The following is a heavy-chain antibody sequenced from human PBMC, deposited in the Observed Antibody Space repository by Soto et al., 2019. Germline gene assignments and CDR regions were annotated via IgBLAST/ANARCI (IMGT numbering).Heavy chain of an antibody. CDR2: ISSSSSYI. CDR1: GFTFSSYS. CDR3: ARAVYDILTGPSDYYGMDV. J-gene: IGHJ6*02. V-gene: IGHV3-21*01. Sequence: GGSLRLSCAASGFTFSSYSMNWVRQAPGKGLEWVSSISSSSSYIYYADSVKGRFTISRDNAENSLYLQMNSLRAEDTAVYYCARAVYDILTGPSDYYGMDVWGQGTTVTVSS. D-gene: IGHD3-9*01.